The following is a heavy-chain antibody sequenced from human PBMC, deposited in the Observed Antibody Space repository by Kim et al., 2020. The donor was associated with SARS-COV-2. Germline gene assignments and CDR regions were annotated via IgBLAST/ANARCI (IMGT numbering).Heavy chain of an antibody. Sequence: GGSLRLSCAASGFTFSSYAMSWVRQAPGKGLEWVSAISGSGGSTYYADSVKGRFTISRDNSKNTLYLQMNSLRAEDTAVYYCAKDRGAPQWLLRGYFDYWGQGTLVTVSS. CDR2: ISGSGGST. CDR3: AKDRGAPQWLLRGYFDY. V-gene: IGHV3-23*01. J-gene: IGHJ4*02. D-gene: IGHD6-19*01. CDR1: GFTFSSYA.